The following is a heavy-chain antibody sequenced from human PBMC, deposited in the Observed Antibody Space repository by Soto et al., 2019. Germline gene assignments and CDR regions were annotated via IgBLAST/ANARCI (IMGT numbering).Heavy chain of an antibody. CDR3: ARVHVGYFYFWGGYLGAIYI. V-gene: IGHV3-48*01. J-gene: IGHJ3*02. CDR2: ISSSSSTI. D-gene: IGHD3-3*01. Sequence: GGSLRLSCAASGFTFSSYSMNWVRQAPGKGLEWVSYISSSSSTIYYADSVKGRFTISRDNAKNSLYLQMNSLRAEDTAVYYCARVHVGYFYFWGGYLGAIYIRAQRTMVTVS. CDR1: GFTFSSYS.